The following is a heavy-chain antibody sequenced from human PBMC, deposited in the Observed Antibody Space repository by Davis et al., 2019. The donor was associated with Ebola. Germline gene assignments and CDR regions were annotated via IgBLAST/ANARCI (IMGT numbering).Heavy chain of an antibody. J-gene: IGHJ6*04. Sequence: ASVKVSCKASGYTFTGYYMHWVRQAPGQGLEWMGRINPNSGGTNYAQKFQGRVTMTRDTSISTSYMELSRLRSDDTAVYYCARVRYCGGDCSKYYYYGMDVWGKGTTVTVSS. V-gene: IGHV1-2*06. D-gene: IGHD2-21*02. CDR1: GYTFTGYY. CDR3: ARVRYCGGDCSKYYYYGMDV. CDR2: INPNSGGT.